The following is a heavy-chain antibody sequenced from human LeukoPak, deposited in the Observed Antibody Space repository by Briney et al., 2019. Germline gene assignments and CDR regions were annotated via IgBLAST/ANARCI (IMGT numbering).Heavy chain of an antibody. CDR1: GFTFGSYV. Sequence: PGGSLRLSCAASGFTFGSYVMHWVRQAPGKGLEWVSAISAHGLDTFYAPSVKGRFTISRDNSQNTLYLQIDSLRAEDTAIYYCAKDVWWSVSWGQGTLVTVSS. CDR3: AKDVWWSVS. J-gene: IGHJ5*02. D-gene: IGHD2-8*02. V-gene: IGHV3-23*01. CDR2: ISAHGLDT.